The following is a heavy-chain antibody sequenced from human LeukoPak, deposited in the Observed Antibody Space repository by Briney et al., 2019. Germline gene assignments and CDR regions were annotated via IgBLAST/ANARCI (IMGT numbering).Heavy chain of an antibody. J-gene: IGHJ6*03. Sequence: SVKVSCKASGGTFSSYAISWVRQAPGQGLEWMGGIIPIFGTPNYAQKFQGRVTITADVSTSTAYMELSSLRSDDTAVYYCASGSARDYYYYLDVWGKGTTVTVSS. D-gene: IGHD3-10*01. V-gene: IGHV1-69*13. CDR2: IIPIFGTP. CDR1: GGTFSSYA. CDR3: ASGSARDYYYYLDV.